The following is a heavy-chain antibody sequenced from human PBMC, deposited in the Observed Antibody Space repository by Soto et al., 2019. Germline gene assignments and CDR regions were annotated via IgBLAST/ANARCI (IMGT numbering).Heavy chain of an antibody. V-gene: IGHV3-30-3*01. Sequence: GGSLRLSCAASGFTFSSYAMHWVRQAPGKGLEWVAVISYDGSNKYYADSVKGRFTISRDNSKNTLYLQMNSLRAEDTAVYYCARGATMVRGVWFYFDYWGQGTLVTVSS. CDR3: ARGATMVRGVWFYFDY. CDR2: ISYDGSNK. J-gene: IGHJ4*02. CDR1: GFTFSSYA. D-gene: IGHD3-10*01.